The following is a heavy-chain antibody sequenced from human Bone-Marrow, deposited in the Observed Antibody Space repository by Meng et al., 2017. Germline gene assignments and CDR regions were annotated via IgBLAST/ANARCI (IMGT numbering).Heavy chain of an antibody. CDR2: MKRNVDGGTV. J-gene: IGHJ4*01. CDR3: TGHIDY. V-gene: IGHV3-15*01. CDR1: GFTFSNAW. Sequence: GESLKISGAGSGFTFSNAWMTWVRQAPGKGLGWIGRMKRNVDGGTVDYAAALKGRFFISRDDSKNMFYLQMNSLKSEDTAVYYCTGHIDYWGHGTLVTVSS.